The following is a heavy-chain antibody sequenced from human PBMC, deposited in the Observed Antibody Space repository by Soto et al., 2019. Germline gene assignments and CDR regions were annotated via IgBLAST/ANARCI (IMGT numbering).Heavy chain of an antibody. CDR1: GFTFSGYS. CDR2: IGSTGSVT. V-gene: IGHV3-48*04. CDR3: ARARPTSGPAYGLDI. J-gene: IGHJ3*02. Sequence: EVQLVESGGGLVQPGGSLRLSCAASGFTFSGYSFNWVRQAPGRGLEWVSFIGSTGSVTHYADSVMGRFTISRDNARNSLYMQMDSLGADDRAVYRFARARPTSGPAYGLDIWGQGTVVTVSS. D-gene: IGHD4-17*01.